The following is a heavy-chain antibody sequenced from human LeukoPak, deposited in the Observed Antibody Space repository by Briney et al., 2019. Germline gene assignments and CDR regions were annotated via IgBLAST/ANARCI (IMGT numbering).Heavy chain of an antibody. V-gene: IGHV4-39*07. J-gene: IGHJ4*02. CDR3: ASFQYDSEDY. D-gene: IGHD3-22*01. CDR2: IYYSGST. Sequence: SETLSLTCTVSGGSISSSSYYWGWIRQPPGKGLEWIGSIYYSGSTYYNPSLKSRVTISVDTSKNQFSLKLSSVTAADTAVYYCASFQYDSEDYWGQGTLVTVSS. CDR1: GGSISSSSYY.